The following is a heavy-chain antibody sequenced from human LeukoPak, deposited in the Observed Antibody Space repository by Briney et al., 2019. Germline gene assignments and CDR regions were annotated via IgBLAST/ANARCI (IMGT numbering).Heavy chain of an antibody. CDR1: GFTVSSNY. D-gene: IGHD1-1*01. Sequence: GGSLRLSCAASGFTVSSNYMSWVRQAPGKGLEWVSVIYSGGSTYYADSVKGRFTISRHNSKNTLYLQMNSLRAEDTAVYYCALSWNLESLYYFDYWGQGTLVTVSS. CDR3: ALSWNLESLYYFDY. J-gene: IGHJ4*02. CDR2: IYSGGST. V-gene: IGHV3-53*04.